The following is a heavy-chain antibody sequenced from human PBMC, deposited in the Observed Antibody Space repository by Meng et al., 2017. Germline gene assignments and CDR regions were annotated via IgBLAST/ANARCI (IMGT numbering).Heavy chain of an antibody. D-gene: IGHD5-12*01. V-gene: IGHV1-2*06. CDR3: ARSIVATMVFDY. CDR2: INPNSGDT. Sequence: QGQLVQSGAEVKKPGASVKVSCKASGYTFTGYYMHWVRQAPGQGLEWMGRINPNSGDTDYAQKFQGRVTMTRDTSISTAYMELSRLRSDDTAVYYCARSIVATMVFDYWGQGTLVTVSS. J-gene: IGHJ4*02. CDR1: GYTFTGYY.